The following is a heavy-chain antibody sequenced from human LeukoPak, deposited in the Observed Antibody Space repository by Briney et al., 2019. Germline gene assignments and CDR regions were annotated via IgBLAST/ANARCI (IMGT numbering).Heavy chain of an antibody. CDR3: ASVGGYDPLFDY. V-gene: IGHV3-30-3*01. J-gene: IGHJ4*02. Sequence: PGGSLRLSCAASGFTFSSHAMPWVRQAPGKGLEWVAVISFDGSNKYYADSVKGRFTISRDNSKNTLYLQMNSLRTEDTAVYYCASVGGYDPLFDYWGQGTLVTVSS. CDR1: GFTFSSHA. CDR2: ISFDGSNK. D-gene: IGHD5-12*01.